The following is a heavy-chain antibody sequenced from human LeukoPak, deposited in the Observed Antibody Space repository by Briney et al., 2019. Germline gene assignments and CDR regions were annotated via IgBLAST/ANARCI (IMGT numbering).Heavy chain of an antibody. V-gene: IGHV3-21*01. D-gene: IGHD2-15*01. J-gene: IGHJ3*02. CDR1: GFTFSSYG. CDR2: ISSSSSYI. Sequence: GGSLRLSCAASGFTFSSYGMHWVRQAPGKGLEWVSSISSSSSYIYYADSVKGRFTISRDNAKNSLYLQMNSLRAEDTAVYYCARARSGPLGAFDIWGQGTMVTVSS. CDR3: ARARSGPLGAFDI.